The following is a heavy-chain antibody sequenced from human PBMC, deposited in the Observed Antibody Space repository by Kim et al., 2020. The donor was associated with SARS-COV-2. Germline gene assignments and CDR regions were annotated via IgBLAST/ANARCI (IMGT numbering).Heavy chain of an antibody. J-gene: IGHJ4*02. D-gene: IGHD2-15*01. V-gene: IGHV4-34*01. Sequence: SETLSLTCAVYGGSFSGYYWSWIRQPPGKGLEWTGEINHSGSTNYNPSLKSRVTISVDTSKNQFSLKLSSVTAADTAVYYCARGTSPHSRWYVDHYYFDYWGQGALVTVSS. CDR3: ARGTSPHSRWYVDHYYFDY. CDR1: GGSFSGYY. CDR2: INHSGST.